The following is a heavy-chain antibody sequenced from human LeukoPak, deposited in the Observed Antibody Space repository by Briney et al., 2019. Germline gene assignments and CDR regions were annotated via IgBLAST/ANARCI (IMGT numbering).Heavy chain of an antibody. CDR3: ARGYYYDSSGYYYFDY. J-gene: IGHJ4*02. CDR2: INHSGST. CDR1: GGSFSGYY. D-gene: IGHD3-22*01. V-gene: IGHV4-34*01. Sequence: PSETLSLTCAVYGGSFSGYYWGWIRQPPGKGLEWIGEINHSGSTNYNPSLKSRVTISVDTSKNQFSLKLSSVTAADTAVYYCARGYYYDSSGYYYFDYWGQGTLVTVSS.